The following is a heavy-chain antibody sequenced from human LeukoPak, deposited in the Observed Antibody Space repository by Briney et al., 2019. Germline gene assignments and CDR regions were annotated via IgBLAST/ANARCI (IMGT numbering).Heavy chain of an antibody. V-gene: IGHV3-30*18. CDR2: ISYDGSNK. CDR1: GFTFSSYG. D-gene: IGHD3-3*01. J-gene: IGHJ4*02. CDR3: AKDEWSGPQGY. Sequence: GGSLRLSCAASGFTFSSYGMHWVRQAPGKGLEWVAVISYDGSNKYCADSVKGRFTISRDNSKNTLYLQMNSLRAEDTAVYYCAKDEWSGPQGYWGQGTLVTVSS.